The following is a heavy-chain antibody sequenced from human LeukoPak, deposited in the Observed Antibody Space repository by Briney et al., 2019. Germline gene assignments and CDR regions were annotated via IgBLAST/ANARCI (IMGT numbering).Heavy chain of an antibody. CDR3: LRDDSSHFDY. Sequence: GGSLRLSCAASGFTFRSYWMHWVRQAPGKGLAWVSRINRDGSSTNYADSVKGRFTISRDNAKNTLYLQMNSLRAEDTAVYYCLRDDSSHFDYWGQGTLVTVSS. D-gene: IGHD6-13*01. J-gene: IGHJ4*02. CDR2: INRDGSST. CDR1: GFTFRSYW. V-gene: IGHV3-74*01.